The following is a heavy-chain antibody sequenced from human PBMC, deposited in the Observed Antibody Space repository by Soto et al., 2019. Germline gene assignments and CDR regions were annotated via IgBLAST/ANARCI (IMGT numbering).Heavy chain of an antibody. CDR1: GFTIDDHA. D-gene: IGHD6-19*01. CDR2: ISWNSGSI. CDR3: ATDMNGIAVPGRGGVDY. Sequence: EVQLVESGGGLVQPGRSLRLSCAASGFTIDDHAMHWVRQAPGKGLEWVSSISWNSGSIAYADTVKGRFIISRDNAKKSLFLQMIVLRAEDTAFYYCATDMNGIAVPGRGGVDYWGQGTLVTVSS. J-gene: IGHJ4*02. V-gene: IGHV3-9*01.